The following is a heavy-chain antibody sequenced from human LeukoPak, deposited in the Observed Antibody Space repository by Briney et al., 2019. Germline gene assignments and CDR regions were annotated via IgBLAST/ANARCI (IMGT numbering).Heavy chain of an antibody. D-gene: IGHD4-17*01. V-gene: IGHV3-9*01. Sequence: GGSLRLSCAASGFTFDDYAMHWVRQAPGKGLEWVSGISWNSGSIGYADSVKGRFTISRDNAKNSLYLQMNSLRAEDTALYYCAKSFDYGDYVPPFDYWGQGTLVTVSS. CDR3: AKSFDYGDYVPPFDY. J-gene: IGHJ4*02. CDR2: ISWNSGSI. CDR1: GFTFDDYA.